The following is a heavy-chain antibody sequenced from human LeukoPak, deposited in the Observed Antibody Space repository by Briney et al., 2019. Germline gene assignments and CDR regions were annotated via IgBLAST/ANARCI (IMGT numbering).Heavy chain of an antibody. CDR1: GSTFSNYG. CDR2: IRYDGNNK. J-gene: IGHJ4*02. V-gene: IGHV3-30*02. D-gene: IGHD4-17*01. CDR3: AREARGFYPGTGYGDYTPDY. Sequence: GGSLRLSCAASGSTFSNYGMHWVRQAPGKGLEWVAFIRYDGNNKYYADSVKGRFTISKDNSKNTLYLQMNSLRAEDTAVYYCAREARGFYPGTGYGDYTPDYWGQGTLVTVSS.